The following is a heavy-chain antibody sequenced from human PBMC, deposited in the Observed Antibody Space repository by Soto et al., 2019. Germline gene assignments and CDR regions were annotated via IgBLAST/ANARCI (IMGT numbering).Heavy chain of an antibody. CDR1: GGSISSGDYY. CDR3: ARDDSGSGTSGKENYYYYGMDV. CDR2: IYYSGST. D-gene: IGHD3-10*01. V-gene: IGHV4-30-4*01. J-gene: IGHJ6*02. Sequence: PSETLSLTCTVSGGSISSGDYYWSWIRQPPGKGLEWIGYIYYSGSTYYNPSLKSRVTISVDTSKNQFSLKLSSVTAADTAVYYCARDDSGSGTSGKENYYYYGMDVWGQGTTVTVSS.